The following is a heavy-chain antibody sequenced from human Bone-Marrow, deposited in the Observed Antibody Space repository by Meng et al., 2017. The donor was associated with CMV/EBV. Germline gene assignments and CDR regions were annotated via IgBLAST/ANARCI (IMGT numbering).Heavy chain of an antibody. CDR2: IYYSGST. CDR3: ARANCSSTSCYSSYYYGMDV. CDR1: GGSISSYY. D-gene: IGHD2-2*01. J-gene: IGHJ6*01. Sequence: SETLSLTCTVSGGSISSYYWSWIRQPPGKGLEWIGYIYYSGSTNYNPSLKSRVTISVDTSKNQFSLKLSSVTAADTAVYYCARANCSSTSCYSSYYYGMDVWGQGTTVNVSS. V-gene: IGHV4-59*01.